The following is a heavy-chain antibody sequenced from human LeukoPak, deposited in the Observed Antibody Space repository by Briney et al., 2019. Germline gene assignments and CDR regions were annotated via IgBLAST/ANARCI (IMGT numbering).Heavy chain of an antibody. CDR3: ARDLPGGDY. CDR1: GFTFSSYG. D-gene: IGHD3-10*01. Sequence: GGSLRLSCAASGFTFSSYGMSWVRQAPGKGLEWVSAISGSGGSTYYADSVKGRFTISRDNAKNSLSLQMNSLRAEDTAMYYCARDLPGGDYWGQGTLVTVSS. J-gene: IGHJ4*02. V-gene: IGHV3-23*01. CDR2: ISGSGGST.